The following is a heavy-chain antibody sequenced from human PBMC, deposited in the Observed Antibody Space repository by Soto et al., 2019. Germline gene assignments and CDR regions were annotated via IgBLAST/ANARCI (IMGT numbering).Heavy chain of an antibody. V-gene: IGHV4-34*01. CDR2: IHPSGST. CDR1: GGSLSDYY. D-gene: IGHD1-1*01. J-gene: IGHJ6*02. Sequence: QVQLQQWGAGLLKPSETLSLTCAVSGGSLSDYYWPWIRKSPGKGLEWIGEIHPSGSTYYNPSLRSRVTIAVDTSKNQFSLKLTSLTAADTAIYYCARGRDEYKLGNVWGHGTKVTVSS. CDR3: ARGRDEYKLGNV.